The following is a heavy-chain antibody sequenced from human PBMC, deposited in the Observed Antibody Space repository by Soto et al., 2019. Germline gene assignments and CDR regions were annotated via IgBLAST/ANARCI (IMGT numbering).Heavy chain of an antibody. CDR2: ISSSGRAI. D-gene: IGHD6-19*01. CDR3: ARGGIAVGGWGHGAY. J-gene: IGHJ4*02. Sequence: EVQLVESGGGLVQPGGSLRLSCAASGFTFSSYEMNWVRQAPGKGLEWVSFISSSGRAIYYADSVKGRFTISRDNAKNSLYLQMNSLRAEDTAVYYCARGGIAVGGWGHGAYGGQGTLVPVSS. CDR1: GFTFSSYE. V-gene: IGHV3-48*03.